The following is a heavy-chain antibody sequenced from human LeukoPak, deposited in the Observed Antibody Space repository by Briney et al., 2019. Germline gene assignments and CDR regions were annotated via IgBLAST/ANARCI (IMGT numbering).Heavy chain of an antibody. J-gene: IGHJ3*02. D-gene: IGHD3-22*01. V-gene: IGHV1-69*13. CDR2: IIPIFGTA. CDR1: GGTFSSYA. Sequence: SVKVSCKASGGTFSSYAISWVRQAPGQGLEWMGGIIPIFGTANYAQKFQGRVTITADESTSTAYMELSSLRSEDTAVYYCARGGGSGYYERNPEAFDIWGQGTMVTVSS. CDR3: ARGGGSGYYERNPEAFDI.